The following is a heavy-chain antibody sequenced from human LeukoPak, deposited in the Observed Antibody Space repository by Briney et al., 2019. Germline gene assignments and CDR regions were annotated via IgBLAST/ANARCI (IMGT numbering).Heavy chain of an antibody. D-gene: IGHD3-3*01. J-gene: IGHJ3*02. Sequence: SVKVSCKASGGTFSSYAISWVPQAPGQGLEWMGGIIPIFGTANYAQKFQGRVTITTDESTSTAYMELSSLRSEDTAVYYCARERGSGYTQRRSDAFDIWGQGTMVTVSS. CDR2: IIPIFGTA. CDR1: GGTFSSYA. CDR3: ARERGSGYTQRRSDAFDI. V-gene: IGHV1-69*05.